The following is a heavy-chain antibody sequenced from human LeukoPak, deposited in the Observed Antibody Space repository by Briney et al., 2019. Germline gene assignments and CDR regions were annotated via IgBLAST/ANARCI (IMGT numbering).Heavy chain of an antibody. CDR2: INPSGGST. CDR3: ARAGELWFGDY. J-gene: IGHJ4*02. CDR1: GYTFTSYY. D-gene: IGHD3-10*01. V-gene: IGHV1-46*01. Sequence: ASVKASCKASGYTFTSYYMHWVRQAPGQGLEWMGIINPSGGSTSYAQKFQGRVTMTRDTSTSTVYMELSSLRSEDTAVYYCARAGELWFGDYWGQGTLVTVSS.